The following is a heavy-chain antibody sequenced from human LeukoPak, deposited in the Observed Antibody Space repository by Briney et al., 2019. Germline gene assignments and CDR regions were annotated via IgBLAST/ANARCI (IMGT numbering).Heavy chain of an antibody. CDR1: GFTVSSNY. D-gene: IGHD4-17*01. J-gene: IGHJ4*02. V-gene: IGHV3-66*02. Sequence: GGSLRLSCAASGFTVSSNYMSWVRQAPGKGLEWVSVIYSGGSTYYADSVKGRFTISRDNSKNTLYLQMNSLKVEDTAVYYCAKPHDYGDEVLDSWGQGTLVTVSS. CDR2: IYSGGST. CDR3: AKPHDYGDEVLDS.